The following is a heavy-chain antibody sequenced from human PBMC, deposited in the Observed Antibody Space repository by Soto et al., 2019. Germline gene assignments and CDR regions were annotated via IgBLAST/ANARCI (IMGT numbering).Heavy chain of an antibody. Sequence: QITLKESGPTLVKPTQTLTLTCSFSGFSLTTAGVGVGWIRQPPGKALEWLTLLYWDDDKIYSPSLKRRLTIPRDTSKNQVVLRLTNLDPVDTATYYCAHSKTSGMRYYFDYWGQGTLVTVSS. CDR1: GFSLTTAGVG. V-gene: IGHV2-5*02. J-gene: IGHJ4*02. CDR3: AHSKTSGMRYYFDY. CDR2: LYWDDDK.